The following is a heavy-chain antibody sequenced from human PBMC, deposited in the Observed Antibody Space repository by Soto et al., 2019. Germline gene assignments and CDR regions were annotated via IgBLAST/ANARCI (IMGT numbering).Heavy chain of an antibody. CDR3: ARDSMITFGGVIVHGAFDI. CDR1: GYTFTSYY. J-gene: IGHJ3*02. D-gene: IGHD3-16*02. CDR2: INPSGGST. V-gene: IGHV1-46*01. Sequence: QVQLVQSGAEVKKPGASVKVSCKASGYTFTSYYMHWVRQAPGQGLEWMGIINPSGGSTSYAQKFQGRVTMTRDTSTSTVYMELSSLRSEDTAVYYCARDSMITFGGVIVHGAFDIWGQGTMVTVSS.